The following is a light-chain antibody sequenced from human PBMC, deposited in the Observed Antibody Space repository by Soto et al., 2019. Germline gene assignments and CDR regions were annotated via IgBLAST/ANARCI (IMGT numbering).Light chain of an antibody. V-gene: IGLV2-23*02. Sequence: QSALTQPASVSGSPGQSITISCTGTSSDVGSYNLVSWYQQHPGKAPKLMIYEVSKRPSGVSNRFSGSKSDNTASLTISVLQAEDEAYYYCCSYAGSSNVVFGGGTKVTVL. CDR3: CSYAGSSNVV. CDR2: EVS. J-gene: IGLJ2*01. CDR1: SSDVGSYNL.